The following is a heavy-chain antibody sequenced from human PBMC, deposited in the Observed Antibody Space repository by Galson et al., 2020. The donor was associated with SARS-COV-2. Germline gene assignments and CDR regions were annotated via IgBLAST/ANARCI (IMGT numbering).Heavy chain of an antibody. CDR2: FDPEDGET. J-gene: IGHJ4*02. Sequence: ASVKVSCKVSGYTLTELSMHWVRQAPGKGLEWMGGFDPEDGETIYAQKFQGRVTMTEDTSTDTAYMELSSLRSEDTAVYYCATAPILLWFGELDYWGQGTLVTVSS. D-gene: IGHD3-10*01. CDR1: GYTLTELS. CDR3: ATAPILLWFGELDY. V-gene: IGHV1-24*01.